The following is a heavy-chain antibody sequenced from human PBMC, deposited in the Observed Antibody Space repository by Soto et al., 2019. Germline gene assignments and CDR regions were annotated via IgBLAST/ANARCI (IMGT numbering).Heavy chain of an antibody. D-gene: IGHD2-8*01. CDR2: IYPGDSDT. V-gene: IGHV5-51*01. J-gene: IGHJ6*02. CDR3: ARGRYCTNGVCPSIFYANDYYHYRMAV. Sequence: GESLKISCKGSGYSFTSYWIGWVRQMPGKGLEWMGIIYPGDSDTRYSPSFQGQVTISADKSISTAYLQWSSLKASDTAMYYCARGRYCTNGVCPSIFYANDYYHYRMAVWSQGTTVTVSS. CDR1: GYSFTSYW.